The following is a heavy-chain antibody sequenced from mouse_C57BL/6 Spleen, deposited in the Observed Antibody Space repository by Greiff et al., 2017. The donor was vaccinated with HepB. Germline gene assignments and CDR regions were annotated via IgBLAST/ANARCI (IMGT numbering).Heavy chain of an antibody. J-gene: IGHJ4*01. CDR3: ARYGYWGFDYAMDY. D-gene: IGHD2-2*01. Sequence: QVQLQQPGAELVMPGASVKLSCKASGYTFTSYWMHWVKQRPGQGLEWIGEIDPSDSYTNYNQKFKGKSTLTVDKSSSTAYMQLSSLTSEDSAVYYGARYGYWGFDYAMDYWGQGTSVTVSS. V-gene: IGHV1-69*01. CDR1: GYTFTSYW. CDR2: IDPSDSYT.